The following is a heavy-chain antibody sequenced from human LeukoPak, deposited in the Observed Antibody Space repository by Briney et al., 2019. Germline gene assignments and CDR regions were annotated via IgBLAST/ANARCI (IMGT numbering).Heavy chain of an antibody. J-gene: IGHJ4*02. CDR2: INHREST. CDR1: GGSFSGYY. V-gene: IGHV4-34*01. Sequence: SETLSLTCAVYGGSFSGYYWTWIRQPPGKGLEWIGEINHRESTNYNPSLKSRVTISVDTSKNQFSLKLSSVTAADTAVYYCAEGWDYPAFDYWGQGTLVTVSS. D-gene: IGHD1-7*01. CDR3: AEGWDYPAFDY.